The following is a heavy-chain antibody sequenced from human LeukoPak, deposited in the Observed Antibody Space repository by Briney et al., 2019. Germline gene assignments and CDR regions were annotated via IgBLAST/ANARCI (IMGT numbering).Heavy chain of an antibody. CDR1: GFTFSGFW. J-gene: IGHJ3*01. CDR2: INSDGSEG. D-gene: IGHD6-6*01. Sequence: EGSLRLSCAVSGFTFSGFWMSWSRQAPGKGLEWVASINSDGSEGYYADVVKGRFTISRDNAKNSLYLQINSLRAEDTAVYYCARSSYSSSSSVWGQGTMVTVSS. V-gene: IGHV3-7*03. CDR3: ARSSYSSSSSV.